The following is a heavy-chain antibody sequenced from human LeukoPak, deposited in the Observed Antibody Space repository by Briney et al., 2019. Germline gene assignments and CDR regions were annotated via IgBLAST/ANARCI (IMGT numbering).Heavy chain of an antibody. J-gene: IGHJ3*02. CDR1: GYRFASYW. Sequence: NRGESLKISCKGSGYRFASYWIAWVRQMRGKGLEWLGIIFPTDSDTRYSPSFQGQVTISADKSISTAYLQWSSLKASDTAMYYCARPLSGYAFDIWGQGTMVTVSS. CDR3: ARPLSGYAFDI. CDR2: IFPTDSDT. V-gene: IGHV5-51*01. D-gene: IGHD3-22*01.